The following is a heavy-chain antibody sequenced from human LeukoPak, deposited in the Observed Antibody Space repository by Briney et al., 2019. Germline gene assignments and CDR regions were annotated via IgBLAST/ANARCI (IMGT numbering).Heavy chain of an antibody. Sequence: GGSLRLSCAASGFTFSSYWMSWVRQAPGKGLEWVANIKQDGSEKYYVDSVKGRFTISRDNAKNSLYLQMNSLRAEDTAVYYCARDFGVVSGPTQYWGQGTLVTVSS. D-gene: IGHD3-3*01. CDR2: IKQDGSEK. CDR3: ARDFGVVSGPTQY. CDR1: GFTFSSYW. J-gene: IGHJ4*02. V-gene: IGHV3-7*01.